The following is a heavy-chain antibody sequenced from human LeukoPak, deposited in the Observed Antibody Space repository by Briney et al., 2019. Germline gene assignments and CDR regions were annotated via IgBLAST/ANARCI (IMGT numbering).Heavy chain of an antibody. Sequence: ASVKVSCKASGYTFTSYAMNWVRQAPGQGLEWMGWISAYNGNTNYAQKLQGRVTMTTDTSTSTAYMELRSLRSDDTAVYYCAREDYYGSGSLFDYWGQGTLVTVSS. CDR1: GYTFTSYA. J-gene: IGHJ4*02. CDR3: AREDYYGSGSLFDY. V-gene: IGHV1-18*01. D-gene: IGHD3-10*01. CDR2: ISAYNGNT.